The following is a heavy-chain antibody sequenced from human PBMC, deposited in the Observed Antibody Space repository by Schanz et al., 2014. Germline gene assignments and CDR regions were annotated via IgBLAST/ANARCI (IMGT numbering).Heavy chain of an antibody. CDR3: ARGGRTAGAFDI. J-gene: IGHJ4*02. D-gene: IGHD3-9*01. Sequence: DVQLLESGGGLVQPGGSLRLSCAASGFTFTNYAMSWVRQAPGKGLEWVSLISDSGDTAYYADSVKGRFTISRDNSKNTLYLQMNSLRTEDTAVYYCARGGRTAGAFDIWGQGTLVNVSS. CDR2: ISDSGDTA. V-gene: IGHV3-23*01. CDR1: GFTFTNYA.